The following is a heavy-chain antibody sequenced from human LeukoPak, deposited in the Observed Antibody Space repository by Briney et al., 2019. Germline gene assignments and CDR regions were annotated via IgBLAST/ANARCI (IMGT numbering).Heavy chain of an antibody. CDR3: ARDGLYSNGYSYFDY. J-gene: IGHJ4*02. Sequence: SETLSLTXTVSGGSFSDYHWSSIRQPAGKRLEWIGRVYASGYSNYNPSLRSRVTMSLDTSKKQLSLRLSSVTAADTAVYYCARDGLYSNGYSYFDYWGQGTLVTVSP. CDR1: GGSFSDYH. D-gene: IGHD3-22*01. V-gene: IGHV4-4*07. CDR2: VYASGYS.